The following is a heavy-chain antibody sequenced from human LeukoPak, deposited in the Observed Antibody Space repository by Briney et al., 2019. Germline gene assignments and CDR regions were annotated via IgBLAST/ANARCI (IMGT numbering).Heavy chain of an antibody. D-gene: IGHD3-10*01. CDR1: GASISSSY. Sequence: SETLSLTCTVSGASISSSYCTWIRQPPGKGLVWIGYIYYSGSTNYNPSLKSRVTISVDTSKNQFSLKLSSVTAADTAVYYCASNYYGSGSLDYWGQGNLVTVSS. J-gene: IGHJ4*02. CDR2: IYYSGST. CDR3: ASNYYGSGSLDY. V-gene: IGHV4-59*08.